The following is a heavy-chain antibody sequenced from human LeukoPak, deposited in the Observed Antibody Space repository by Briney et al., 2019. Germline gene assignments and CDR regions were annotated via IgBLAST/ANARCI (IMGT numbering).Heavy chain of an antibody. Sequence: SVKASCKASGGTFSSYAISWVRQAPGQGLEWMGGIIPIFGTANYAQKFQGRVTITTDESTSTAYMELSSLRSEDTAVYYCASDIVVVPAAIGYDAFDIWGQGTMVTVSS. CDR2: IIPIFGTA. J-gene: IGHJ3*02. CDR3: ASDIVVVPAAIGYDAFDI. D-gene: IGHD2-2*01. CDR1: GGTFSSYA. V-gene: IGHV1-69*05.